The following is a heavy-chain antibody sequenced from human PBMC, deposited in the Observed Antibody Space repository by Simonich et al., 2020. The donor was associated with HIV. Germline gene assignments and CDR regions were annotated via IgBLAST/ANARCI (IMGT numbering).Heavy chain of an antibody. V-gene: IGHV3-48*01. Sequence: EVQLVESGGGLVQPGGSLRLSCAASGFTFSSYSMNWVRQAPGKGLEWLSYISSSSSSINYADSVKGRFTISRDNAKNSLYLQMNSLRAEDTAVYYCARAGGSLDYWGQGTLVTVSS. CDR3: ARAGGSLDY. D-gene: IGHD3-16*01. CDR1: GFTFSSYS. J-gene: IGHJ4*02. CDR2: ISSSSSSI.